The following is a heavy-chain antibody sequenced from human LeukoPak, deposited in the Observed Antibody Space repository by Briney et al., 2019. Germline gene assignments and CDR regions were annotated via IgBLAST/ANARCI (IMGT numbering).Heavy chain of an antibody. D-gene: IGHD3-3*01. CDR3: ARVKGSGYRNSIDY. V-gene: IGHV3-20*04. CDR2: INWNGGST. J-gene: IGHJ4*02. Sequence: PGGSLRLSCAAAGFTFVDYAMSWVRQAPGKWLEWVSGINWNGGSTYYRDSVKGRFTISRDNAKNSLYLQMNSLRAEDTALYYCARVKGSGYRNSIDYWGQGTLVTVSS. CDR1: GFTFVDYA.